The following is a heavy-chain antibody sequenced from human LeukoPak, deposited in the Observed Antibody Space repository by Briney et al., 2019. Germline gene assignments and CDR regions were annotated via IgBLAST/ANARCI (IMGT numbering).Heavy chain of an antibody. CDR1: GFTFSSYS. Sequence: GGSLRLSCAASGFTFSSYSMNWVRQAPGKGLEWVSYISSSSSTIYYADSVKDRFTISRDNAKNSLYLKMNSLRAEDTAVYYCAREVRGGDYDYWGQGTLVTVSS. CDR3: AREVRGGDYDY. D-gene: IGHD2-21*01. V-gene: IGHV3-48*04. CDR2: ISSSSSTI. J-gene: IGHJ4*02.